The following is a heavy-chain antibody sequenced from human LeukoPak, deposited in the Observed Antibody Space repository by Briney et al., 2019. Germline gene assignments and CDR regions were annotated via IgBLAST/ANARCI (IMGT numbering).Heavy chain of an antibody. CDR3: ARGLGYCSSTSCYAGSDY. J-gene: IGHJ4*02. V-gene: IGHV3-64*01. CDR2: ISSNGGST. D-gene: IGHD2-2*01. CDR1: GFTFSSYA. Sequence: PGGSLRLSCAASGFTFSSYAMHWVRQAPGKGLEYVSAISSNGGSTYYANSVKGRFTISRDNSKNTLYLQMGSLRAGDMAVYYCARGLGYCSSTSCYAGSDYWGQGTLVTVSS.